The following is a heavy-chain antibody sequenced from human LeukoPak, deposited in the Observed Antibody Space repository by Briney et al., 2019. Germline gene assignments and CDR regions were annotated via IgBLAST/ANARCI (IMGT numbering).Heavy chain of an antibody. J-gene: IGHJ4*02. V-gene: IGHV5-51*01. CDR1: GYTFTIYL. Sequence: GEPLNFSGKGSGYTFTIYLIGWLRQMPGKGLDWRGIIYPGDADTRNSPSFQGQGTLSDDKSISTAYLQWSRLKASDTAMYYCARRAYCGGACYSFFGYWGQGTLVTVSS. CDR3: ARRAYCGGACYSFFGY. D-gene: IGHD2-21*02. CDR2: IYPGDADT.